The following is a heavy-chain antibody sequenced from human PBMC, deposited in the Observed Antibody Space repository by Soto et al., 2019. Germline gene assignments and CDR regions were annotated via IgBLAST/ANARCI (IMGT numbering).Heavy chain of an antibody. Sequence: EERLVESGSALVQPGGSLRLSCADSEFRFGAYYMSWVRQAPGKGLEWVANIKQDGTETYYTDSVKGRFTISRDNANSSLYLQMHGLRVEDTAVYYCARDGYAGAFDLWGRGILVPVSS. CDR3: ARDGYAGAFDL. CDR2: IKQDGTET. CDR1: EFRFGAYY. J-gene: IGHJ4*02. V-gene: IGHV3-7*03. D-gene: IGHD5-12*01.